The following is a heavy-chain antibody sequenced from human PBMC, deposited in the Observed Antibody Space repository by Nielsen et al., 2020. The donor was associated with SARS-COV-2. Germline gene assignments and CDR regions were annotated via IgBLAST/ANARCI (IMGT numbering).Heavy chain of an antibody. CDR1: GGSISSGGYY. CDR3: ARAPITMIVVVNAFDI. D-gene: IGHD3-22*01. J-gene: IGHJ3*02. Sequence: SETLSLTCSVSGGSISSGGYYWSWIRQHPGKGLEWIGYIYYSGSTYYNPSLKSRVTISVDTSKNQFSLKLSSVTAADTAVYYCARAPITMIVVVNAFDIWGQGTMVTVSS. CDR2: IYYSGST. V-gene: IGHV4-31*03.